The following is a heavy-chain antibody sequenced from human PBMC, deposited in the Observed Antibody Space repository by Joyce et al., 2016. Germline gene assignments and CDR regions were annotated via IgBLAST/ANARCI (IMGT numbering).Heavy chain of an antibody. CDR3: ARQPGIAAAGPDY. CDR1: GGSISSSTYY. J-gene: IGHJ4*02. Sequence: QRQLQESGPGLVKPSETLSLTCTVSGGSISSSTYYWGWIRQPPGKGLGWIGSIYYSGGTYYNPSLKSRGSISVDTSKNQFSRRLKSVTASNTAVYFCARQPGIAAAGPDYWGQGTLVTVSS. D-gene: IGHD6-13*01. V-gene: IGHV4-39*01. CDR2: IYYSGGT.